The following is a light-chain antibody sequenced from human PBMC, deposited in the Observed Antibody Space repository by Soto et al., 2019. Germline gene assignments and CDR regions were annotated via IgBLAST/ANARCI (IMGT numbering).Light chain of an antibody. CDR3: QQYHNWPPT. J-gene: IGKJ1*01. Sequence: EIVMTQSPATLSVSPGERATLSCRASQSVSINLAWYQQKPGQAPRLIINGASTRATGIPAEFSGSGSGTEITLTISSLQYEDFAVYYCQQYHNWPPTFGQGTKVEIK. V-gene: IGKV3-15*01. CDR1: QSVSIN. CDR2: GAS.